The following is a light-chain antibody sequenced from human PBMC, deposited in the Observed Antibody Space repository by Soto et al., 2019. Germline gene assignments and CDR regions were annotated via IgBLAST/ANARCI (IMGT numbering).Light chain of an antibody. CDR2: TAS. V-gene: IGKV1-39*01. CDR3: QQSLSVPCT. Sequence: DIQMTQSPSSLSASVGDTVTITCRANQSISSYLNWYQQKPGRAPKLLIHTASSLQRGVPSRFSGSGSGTDFTLTIIDLQPEDFSSYYCQQSLSVPCTFGQGT. CDR1: QSISSY. J-gene: IGKJ2*02.